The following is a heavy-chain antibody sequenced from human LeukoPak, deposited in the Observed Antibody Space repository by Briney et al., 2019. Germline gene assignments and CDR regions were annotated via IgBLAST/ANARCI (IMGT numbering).Heavy chain of an antibody. D-gene: IGHD2-2*01. CDR3: ARVGMGYCSSTSCPRLYYYYYMDV. Sequence: GESLKISCKGSGYSSTSYWIGWVRQMPGKGLEWMGIIYPGDSDTRYSPSFQGQVTISADKSISTAYLQWSSLKASDTAMYYCARVGMGYCSSTSCPRLYYYYYMDVWGKGTTVTVSS. V-gene: IGHV5-51*01. CDR1: GYSSTSYW. J-gene: IGHJ6*03. CDR2: IYPGDSDT.